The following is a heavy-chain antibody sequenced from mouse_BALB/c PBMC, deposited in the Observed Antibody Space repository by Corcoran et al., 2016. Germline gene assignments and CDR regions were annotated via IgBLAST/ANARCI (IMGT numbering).Heavy chain of an antibody. D-gene: IGHD2-14*01. CDR3: ARPYYRYGYYAMDY. CDR2: INTYNGGT. J-gene: IGHJ4*01. V-gene: IGHV1-18*01. CDR1: GYSFTGYT. Sequence: EVQLQQSGPELVKPGASMKISCKASGYSFTGYTMNWVKQSHGKNLEWIGLINTYNGGTSDNQKFKGKATLTVDMSSSTAYRELLSLTSEDSAVYYCARPYYRYGYYAMDYWGQGTSVTVSS.